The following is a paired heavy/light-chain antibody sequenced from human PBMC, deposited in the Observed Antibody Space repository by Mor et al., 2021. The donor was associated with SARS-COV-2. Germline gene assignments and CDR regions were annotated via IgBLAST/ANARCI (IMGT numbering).Light chain of an antibody. CDR2: GAS. CDR3: QQYNNWHLIT. V-gene: IGKV3-15*01. J-gene: IGKJ3*01. CDR1: QSVSSN. Sequence: EIVMTQSPATLSVSPGERATLSCRASQSVSSNLAWYQQKPGQAPRLLIYGASTRATGIPARFSGSGSGTEFTLTISSLQSEDFAVYYCQQYNNWHLITFGPGTKVDIK.
Heavy chain of an antibody. Sequence: EVQLLESGGGLVQPGGSLRLSCAASGFTFSNYAVSWVRQAPGKGLEWVSTISSSGGTTYYADSVKGRFTISRDNSKNTLYLQMNSLRADDTAVYYCAKDPHYDLWSGYYFDYWGQGTLVTVSS. J-gene: IGHJ4*02. CDR3: AKDPHYDLWSGYYFDY. CDR1: GFTFSNYA. V-gene: IGHV3-23*01. CDR2: ISSSGGTT. D-gene: IGHD3-3*01.